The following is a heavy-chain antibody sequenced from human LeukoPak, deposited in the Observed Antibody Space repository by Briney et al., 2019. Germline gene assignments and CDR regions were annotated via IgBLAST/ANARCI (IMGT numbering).Heavy chain of an antibody. J-gene: IGHJ4*02. CDR1: GYTFTSYG. CDR3: ARELMVATERSGYFDY. V-gene: IGHV1-18*01. Sequence: GASVKVSCKASGYTFTSYGISCVRQAPGQGLEWMGWISAYNGNTNYAQKLQGRVTMTTDTSTSTAYMELRSLRSDDTAVYYCARELMVATERSGYFDYWGQGTLVTVSS. CDR2: ISAYNGNT. D-gene: IGHD2-15*01.